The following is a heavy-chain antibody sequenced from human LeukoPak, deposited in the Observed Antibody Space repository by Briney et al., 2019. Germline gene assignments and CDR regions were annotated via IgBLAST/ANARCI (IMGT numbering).Heavy chain of an antibody. CDR2: IYTSGST. Sequence: SETLSLTCTVSGGSISSGSYYWSWIRQPAGKGLEWIGRIYTSGSTNYNPSLKSRVTISVDTSKNQFSLKLSSVTAADTAVYYCARDVNYGEGGGYFDYWGQGTLVTVSS. D-gene: IGHD4-17*01. J-gene: IGHJ4*02. CDR1: GGSISSGSYY. CDR3: ARDVNYGEGGGYFDY. V-gene: IGHV4-61*02.